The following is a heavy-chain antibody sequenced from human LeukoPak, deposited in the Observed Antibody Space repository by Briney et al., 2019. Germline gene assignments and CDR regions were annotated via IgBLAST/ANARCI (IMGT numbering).Heavy chain of an antibody. D-gene: IGHD2-2*01. V-gene: IGHV5-51*01. Sequence: GESLKISCKGSGYTFTNYWIGWVRQMPGKGLEWMGIIYPGDSTTRYSPSFQGQVTISADKSVITAHLQWRSLKASDTAMYYCARLVVVPAAIPSDAEYFQHWGQGTLVTVSS. CDR3: ARLVVVPAAIPSDAEYFQH. CDR2: IYPGDSTT. J-gene: IGHJ1*01. CDR1: GYTFTNYW.